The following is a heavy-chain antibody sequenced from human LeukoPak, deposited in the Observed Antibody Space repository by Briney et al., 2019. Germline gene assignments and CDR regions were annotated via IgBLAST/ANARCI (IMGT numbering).Heavy chain of an antibody. CDR2: LYTNDNT. CDR1: GGSITSGRYY. CDR3: ARGVVTDDYYMDF. J-gene: IGHJ6*03. D-gene: IGHD2-21*02. Sequence: PSETLSLTCSVSGGSITSGRYYWTWIRQPAGKGLEWIGRLYTNDNTNYDPSLESRVSISVDTSKSQCYLQLTSVTAADTAVYFCARGVVTDDYYMDFWGKGITVMVSS. V-gene: IGHV4-61*02.